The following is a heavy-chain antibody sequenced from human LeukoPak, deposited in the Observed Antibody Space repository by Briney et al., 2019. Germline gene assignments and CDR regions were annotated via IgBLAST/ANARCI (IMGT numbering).Heavy chain of an antibody. J-gene: IGHJ4*02. CDR1: GSAFTSYY. CDR2: INPSGGST. CDR3: AGTKKGYQLLSLFDY. D-gene: IGHD2-2*01. Sequence: GASVKVSCKASGSAFTSYYMHWVRQAPGQGLEWMGIINPSGGSTSYAQKVQGRVTMTRDTSTTTVYMELSSLRSDDTAVYYCAGTKKGYQLLSLFDYWGQGTLVTVSS. V-gene: IGHV1-46*03.